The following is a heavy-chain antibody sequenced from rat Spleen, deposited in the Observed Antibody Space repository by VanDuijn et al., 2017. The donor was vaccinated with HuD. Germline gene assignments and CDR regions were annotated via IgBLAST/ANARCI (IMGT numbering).Heavy chain of an antibody. J-gene: IGHJ3*01. CDR3: ATGPRILRLDWFAY. D-gene: IGHD1-6*01. V-gene: IGHV5-7*01. CDR2: ISYDGRSS. CDR1: GFTFSDYN. Sequence: EVQLVESGGGLVQPGRSLKLSCAASGFTFSDYNMAWVRQAPKKGLEWVATISYDGRSSYYRDSVKGRFTISRDDAKSTLYLQMDSLTSEDTATYYCATGPRILRLDWFAYWGQGTLVTVSS.